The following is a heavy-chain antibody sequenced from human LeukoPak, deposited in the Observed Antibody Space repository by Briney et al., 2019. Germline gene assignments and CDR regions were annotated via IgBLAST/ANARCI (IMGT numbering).Heavy chain of an antibody. Sequence: GGSLRLSCEASGFTFSSYWMGWVRQAPGKGVEWVANIIQDGSEKYYVDSVKGRFTISRDNAKNSLYLQMNSLRAEDTAVYYCAELGITMIGGVWGKGTTVTISS. CDR2: IIQDGSEK. CDR3: AELGITMIGGV. V-gene: IGHV3-7*01. D-gene: IGHD3-10*02. J-gene: IGHJ6*04. CDR1: GFTFSSYW.